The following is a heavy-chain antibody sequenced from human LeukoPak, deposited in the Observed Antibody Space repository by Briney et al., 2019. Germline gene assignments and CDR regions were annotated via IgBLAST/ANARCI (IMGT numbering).Heavy chain of an antibody. CDR3: ASQYYDFWSGYYTQFDY. CDR1: GGTFSSYA. D-gene: IGHD3-3*01. J-gene: IGHJ4*02. V-gene: IGHV1-69*05. Sequence: SVKVSCKASGGTFSSYAISWVRQAPGQGLEWMGGIITIFDIANYAQKFQGRVTITTDESTSTVYMELSSLRSEDTAVYYCASQYYDFWSGYYTQFDYWGQGTLVTVSS. CDR2: IITIFDIA.